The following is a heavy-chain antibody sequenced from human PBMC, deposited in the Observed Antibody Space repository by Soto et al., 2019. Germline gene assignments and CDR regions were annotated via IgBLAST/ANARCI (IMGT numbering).Heavy chain of an antibody. Sequence: SETLSLTCTVSGGSISSYYWSWIRQPPGKGLEWIGYIYYSGSTNYNPSLKSRVTISVDTSKNQFSLKLSSVTAADTAVYYCAAYCGGDCYSGFDYWGQGTLVTVSS. J-gene: IGHJ4*02. CDR2: IYYSGST. D-gene: IGHD2-21*02. CDR3: AAYCGGDCYSGFDY. CDR1: GGSISSYY. V-gene: IGHV4-59*01.